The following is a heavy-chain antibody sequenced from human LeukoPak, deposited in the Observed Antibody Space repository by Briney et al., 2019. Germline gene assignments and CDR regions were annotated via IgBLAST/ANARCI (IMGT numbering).Heavy chain of an antibody. CDR1: GFTVSNNY. D-gene: IGHD2-2*01. V-gene: IGHV3-23*01. CDR2: ISGSGDRT. CDR3: AKGYCSSSSCYYFDY. J-gene: IGHJ4*02. Sequence: GGSLRLSCAASGFTVSNNYMSWVRQAPGKGLEWVSAISGSGDRTFYPDSVKGRFTISRDNFKNTLYLQMNSLRAEDTAVYYCAKGYCSSSSCYYFDYWGQGTLVTVSS.